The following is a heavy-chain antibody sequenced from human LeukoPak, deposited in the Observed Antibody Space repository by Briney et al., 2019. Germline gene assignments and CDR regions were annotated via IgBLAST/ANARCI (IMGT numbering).Heavy chain of an antibody. CDR1: GGSISSGGYC. CDR2: IYYSGST. D-gene: IGHD4-11*01. J-gene: IGHJ5*02. V-gene: IGHV4-31*03. Sequence: SQTLSLTCTVSGGSISSGGYCWSWLRQHPGLGLVWFGYIYYSGSTYYNPSLKSRVTISVDTSKNQFSLKLSSVTAADTAVYYCARVQYLRPDVEWFDPWGQVTLVTVSS. CDR3: ARVQYLRPDVEWFDP.